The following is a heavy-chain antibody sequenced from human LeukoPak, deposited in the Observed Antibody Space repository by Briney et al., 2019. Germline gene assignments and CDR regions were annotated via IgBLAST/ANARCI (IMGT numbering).Heavy chain of an antibody. CDR3: ARGLKTSYYYDSSGYQPRDLDY. V-gene: IGHV4-39*02. CDR1: GGSISGSSYY. D-gene: IGHD3-22*01. CDR2: IYYSGST. J-gene: IGHJ4*02. Sequence: SETLSLTCTVSGGSISGSSYYWGWIRQPPGKGLEWIGSIYYSGSTYYNPSLKSRVTISVDTSKNQFSLKLNSVTATDTAVYYCARGLKTSYYYDSSGYQPRDLDYWGQGTLVTVSS.